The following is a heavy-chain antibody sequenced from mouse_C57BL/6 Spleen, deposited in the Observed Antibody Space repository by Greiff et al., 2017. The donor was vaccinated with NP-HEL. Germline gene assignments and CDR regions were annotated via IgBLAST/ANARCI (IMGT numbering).Heavy chain of an antibody. CDR3: ARYPLGYYFDY. D-gene: IGHD4-1*01. CDR2: INPGSGGT. V-gene: IGHV1-54*01. CDR1: GYAFTNYL. J-gene: IGHJ2*01. Sequence: QVQLQQSGAELVRPGTSVKVSCKASGYAFTNYLIEWVKQRPGQGLEWIGVINPGSGGTNYNEKFKGKATLTADKSSSTAYMQLSSLTSEDSAVYFCARYPLGYYFDYWGQGTTLTVSS.